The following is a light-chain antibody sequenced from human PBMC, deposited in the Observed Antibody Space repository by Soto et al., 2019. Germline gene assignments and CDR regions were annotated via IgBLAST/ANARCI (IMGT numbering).Light chain of an antibody. CDR1: QGISSW. J-gene: IGKJ4*01. CDR3: QQANSCSLT. Sequence: DIQMTQSPSSVSASVGDRVTITCRASQGISSWLAWYQQKPGKAPKLLDYAAYSLQSGVPSRFSGSWSGTDFPRTISSVQPVDVATCYSQQANSCSLTLGRGNKFEIK. V-gene: IGKV1-12*01. CDR2: AAY.